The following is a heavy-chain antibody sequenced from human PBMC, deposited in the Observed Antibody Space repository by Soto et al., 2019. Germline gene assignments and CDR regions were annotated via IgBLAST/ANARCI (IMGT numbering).Heavy chain of an antibody. CDR2: IYSSGNT. V-gene: IGHV3-53*01. CDR3: AGGPSRGYSYGFGVY. CDR1: EFTVSGNY. D-gene: IGHD5-18*01. Sequence: LRLSCAASEFTVSGNYMTWVRQAPGKGLEWVSVIYSSGNTYYADSVKGRFTISRDNSKNTVYLQVNSLRAEDTAVYYCAGGPSRGYSYGFGVYWGQGTLVTVSS. J-gene: IGHJ4*02.